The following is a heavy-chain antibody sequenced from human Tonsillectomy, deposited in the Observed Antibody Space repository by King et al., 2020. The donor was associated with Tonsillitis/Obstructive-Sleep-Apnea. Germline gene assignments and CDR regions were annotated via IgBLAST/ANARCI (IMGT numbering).Heavy chain of an antibody. J-gene: IGHJ4*02. CDR2: IYYSGST. Sequence: QLQESGPGLVKPSETLSLTCTVSGGSISSSSYYWGWIRQPPGKGLEWIGSIYYSGSTYYNPSLKSRVTISVDTSKNQFSLKLSSVTAADTAVYYCARHLHNCANYANGYFDYWGQGTLVTVSS. D-gene: IGHD1-1*01. CDR3: ARHLHNCANYANGYFDY. CDR1: GGSISSSSYY. V-gene: IGHV4-39*01.